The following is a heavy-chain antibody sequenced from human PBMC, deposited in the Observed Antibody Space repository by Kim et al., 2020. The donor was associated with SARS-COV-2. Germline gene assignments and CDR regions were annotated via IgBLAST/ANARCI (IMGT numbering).Heavy chain of an antibody. V-gene: IGHV3-7*03. Sequence: VGGEEHYVDSVRGRFTISRDNAKNSVFLQMSSLTVEDTAVYYCARSIALGYWGQGVLVTVSS. J-gene: IGHJ4*02. CDR3: ARSIALGY. CDR2: VGGEE. D-gene: IGHD3-16*01.